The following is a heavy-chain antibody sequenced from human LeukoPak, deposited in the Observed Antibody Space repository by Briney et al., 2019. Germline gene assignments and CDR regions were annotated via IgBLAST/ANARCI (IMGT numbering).Heavy chain of an antibody. CDR3: ARGEDIVVVPAAMPAFPFDY. J-gene: IGHJ4*02. CDR1: GGSISSYY. D-gene: IGHD2-2*01. Sequence: PSETLSLTCTVSGGSISSYYWSWLRQPPGKGLEWIGYSYYSGSTNYNPSLKSRVTISVDTSKNQFSLKLSSVTAADTAVYYCARGEDIVVVPAAMPAFPFDYWGQGTLVTVSS. CDR2: SYYSGST. V-gene: IGHV4-59*01.